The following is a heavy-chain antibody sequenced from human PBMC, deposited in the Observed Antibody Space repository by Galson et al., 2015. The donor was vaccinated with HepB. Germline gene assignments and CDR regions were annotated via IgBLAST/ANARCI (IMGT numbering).Heavy chain of an antibody. D-gene: IGHD3-22*01. CDR1: GFTFSSYG. V-gene: IGHV3-33*01. CDR3: ARDRVYYYDSKPRGDAFDI. J-gene: IGHJ3*02. CDR2: IWYDGSNK. Sequence: SLRLSCAASGFTFSSYGMHWVRQAPGKGLEWVAVIWYDGSNKYYADSVKGRFTISRDNSKNTLYLQMNSLRAEDTAVYYCARDRVYYYDSKPRGDAFDIWGQGTMVTVSS.